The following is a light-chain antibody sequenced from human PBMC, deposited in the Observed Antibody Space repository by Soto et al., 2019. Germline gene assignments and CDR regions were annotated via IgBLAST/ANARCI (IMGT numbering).Light chain of an antibody. Sequence: QSALAQPPSASGSPGQSVTISCTGSGSDIGAYNFVSWYQQHPGKAPKLMIFGVTERPSGVPDRFSGSKSGNTSSLTVSGLQADDGAVYYCYSYAGRNIWVFGGGTKLTVL. CDR2: GVT. CDR3: YSYAGRNIWV. V-gene: IGLV2-8*01. J-gene: IGLJ3*02. CDR1: GSDIGAYNF.